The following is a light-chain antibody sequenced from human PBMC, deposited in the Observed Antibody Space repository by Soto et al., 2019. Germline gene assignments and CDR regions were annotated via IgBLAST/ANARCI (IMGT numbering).Light chain of an antibody. V-gene: IGKV1-5*01. CDR3: QQLNSYRFT. J-gene: IGKJ3*01. CDR2: ATS. CDR1: QTISSW. Sequence: DIQMTQSPSTLSGSVGDRVTITCRASQTISSWLAWYQQKPGKAPKLLIYATSTLQSGVPSRFSGSGSGTEFTLTISSLQPEDFATYYCQQLNSYRFTFGPGTKVDIK.